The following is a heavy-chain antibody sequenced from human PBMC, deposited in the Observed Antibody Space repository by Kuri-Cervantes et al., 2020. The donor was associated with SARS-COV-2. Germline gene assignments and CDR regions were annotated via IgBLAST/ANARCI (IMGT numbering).Heavy chain of an antibody. J-gene: IGHJ3*02. D-gene: IGHD1-1*01. CDR2: ISSSGSTI. CDR1: GFTFSDYY. CDR3: TTYEYNWNDGNDAFDI. Sequence: GGSLRLSCAASGFTFSDYYMSWIRQAPGKGLEWVSYISSSGSTIYYADSVKGRFTISRDNAKNSLYLQMDSLRAEDTAVYYCTTYEYNWNDGNDAFDIWGQGTMVTVSS. V-gene: IGHV3-11*04.